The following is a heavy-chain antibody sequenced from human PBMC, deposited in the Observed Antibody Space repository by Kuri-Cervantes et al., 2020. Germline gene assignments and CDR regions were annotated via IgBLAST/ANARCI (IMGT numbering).Heavy chain of an antibody. CDR2: ISYDGSNK. J-gene: IGHJ6*02. Sequence: GESLKISCAASGFTFSSYAMHWVRQAPGKGLEWVAVISYDGSNKYYADSVKGRFTISRDNSKNTLYLQMNSLRAEDTAVYYCARDPSRNYYGSGSYYNAVQYYYYYGMDVWGQGTTVTDSS. CDR3: ARDPSRNYYGSGSYYNAVQYYYYYGMDV. CDR1: GFTFSSYA. V-gene: IGHV3-30-3*01. D-gene: IGHD3-10*01.